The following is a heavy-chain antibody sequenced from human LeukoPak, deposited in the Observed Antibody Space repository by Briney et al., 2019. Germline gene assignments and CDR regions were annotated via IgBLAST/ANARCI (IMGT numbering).Heavy chain of an antibody. CDR3: ARNRGPFSSRGYFDY. Sequence: GGSLRLSCAASGFTFSSYSMNWVRQAPGKGLEWVSSISSSSSYIYYADSVKGRFTISRDNAKNSLYLQMNSLRAEDTAVYYCARNRGPFSSRGYFDYWGQGTLVTVSS. D-gene: IGHD6-13*01. CDR2: ISSSSSYI. J-gene: IGHJ4*02. V-gene: IGHV3-21*01. CDR1: GFTFSSYS.